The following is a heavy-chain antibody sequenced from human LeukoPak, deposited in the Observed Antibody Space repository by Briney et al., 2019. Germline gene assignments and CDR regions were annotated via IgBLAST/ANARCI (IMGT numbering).Heavy chain of an antibody. J-gene: IGHJ6*02. CDR2: ISGSGGST. CDR1: GFTFSSYA. Sequence: PGGSLRLSCAASGFTFSSYAMSWVRQAPGKGLEWVSAISGSGGSTYYADSVKGRFTISRDNSKNTLYLQMNSLRAEDTAVYYCAMRYCSSTSCYTTSYYYYYGMDVWGQGTTVTVSS. D-gene: IGHD2-2*02. V-gene: IGHV3-23*01. CDR3: AMRYCSSTSCYTTSYYYYYGMDV.